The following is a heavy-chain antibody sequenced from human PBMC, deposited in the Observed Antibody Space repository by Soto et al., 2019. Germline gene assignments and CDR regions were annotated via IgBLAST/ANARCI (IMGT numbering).Heavy chain of an antibody. D-gene: IGHD1-1*01. Sequence: GGSLRLSCAASEFTFSNYWMHWVRQAPGKGLVWVSRISDDGSSTTHADSVKGRFTISRDNAKNTLNLQMNSLRAEDTAVYYCARGSGTAGAFDIWGQGTMVTVSS. CDR1: EFTFSNYW. J-gene: IGHJ3*02. V-gene: IGHV3-74*01. CDR3: ARGSGTAGAFDI. CDR2: ISDDGSST.